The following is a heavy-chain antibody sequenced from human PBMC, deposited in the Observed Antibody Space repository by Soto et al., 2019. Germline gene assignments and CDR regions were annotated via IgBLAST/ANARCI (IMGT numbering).Heavy chain of an antibody. CDR3: ARVNSSGWWEYYYYGMDV. CDR1: GFTFSSYA. J-gene: IGHJ6*02. V-gene: IGHV3-30-3*01. Sequence: SLRLSCAASGFTFSSYAMHWVRQAPGKGLEWVAVISYDGSNKYYADSMKGRFTISRDDSKNTLYLQMNSLRAEDTAVFYCARVNSSGWWEYYYYGMDVWGQGTTVTVSS. D-gene: IGHD6-19*01. CDR2: ISYDGSNK.